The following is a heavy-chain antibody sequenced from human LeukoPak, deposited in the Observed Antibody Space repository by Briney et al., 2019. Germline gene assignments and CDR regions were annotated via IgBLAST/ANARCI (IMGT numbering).Heavy chain of an antibody. CDR3: ARVVAATIYQFDY. J-gene: IGHJ4*02. D-gene: IGHD2-15*01. CDR2: IYNSGGT. V-gene: IGHV4-31*03. CDR1: GGSINSSGYY. Sequence: SETLSLTCTVSGGSINSSGYYWSWVRQHPGKGLEWIGYIYNSGGTYYNPSLKSRLTTSVDTSKNQFSLKLSSVTAADTAVYYCARVVAATIYQFDYWGQGTLVTVSS.